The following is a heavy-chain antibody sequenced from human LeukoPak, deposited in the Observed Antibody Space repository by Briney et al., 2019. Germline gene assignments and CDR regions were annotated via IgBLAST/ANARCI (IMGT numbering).Heavy chain of an antibody. J-gene: IGHJ5*02. D-gene: IGHD3-10*01. CDR3: ATDQGARYYGSGSSWFDP. CDR2: ITSDGSGT. Sequence: PGGSLRLSCAASGFPFSNYRMHWVRQAPGKGLVWLSHITSDGSGTSYADSVKGRFTISRDNAKYTLYLQMNSLRAEDTAVYYCATDQGARYYGSGSSWFDPWGQGTLVTVSS. CDR1: GFPFSNYR. V-gene: IGHV3-74*01.